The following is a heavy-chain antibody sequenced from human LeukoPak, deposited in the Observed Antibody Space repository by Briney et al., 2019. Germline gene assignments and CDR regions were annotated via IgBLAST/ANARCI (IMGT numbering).Heavy chain of an antibody. CDR3: AREGVGDSSGEGFLEDY. V-gene: IGHV3-48*03. J-gene: IGHJ4*02. CDR2: ISSSGSTI. Sequence: GGSLRLSCAASGFTFSSYEMNWVRQAPGKGLEWVSYISSSGSTIYYADSVKGRFTISRDNAKNSLYLQMNSLRAEDTAVYYCAREGVGDSSGEGFLEDYWGQGTLVTVSS. CDR1: GFTFSSYE. D-gene: IGHD3-22*01.